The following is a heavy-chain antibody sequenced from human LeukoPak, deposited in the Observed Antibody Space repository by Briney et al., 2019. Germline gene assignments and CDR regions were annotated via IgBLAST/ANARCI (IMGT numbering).Heavy chain of an antibody. Sequence: GGSLILSCAASGFTFSSYAMSWVRQAPGKGLEWVSAISGSGGSTYYADSVKGRFTISRDNSKNTLYLQMNSLRAEDTAVYYCAKGLQYSSSSDSDYWGQGTLVTVSS. CDR2: ISGSGGST. CDR3: AKGLQYSSSSDSDY. CDR1: GFTFSSYA. J-gene: IGHJ4*02. D-gene: IGHD6-6*01. V-gene: IGHV3-23*01.